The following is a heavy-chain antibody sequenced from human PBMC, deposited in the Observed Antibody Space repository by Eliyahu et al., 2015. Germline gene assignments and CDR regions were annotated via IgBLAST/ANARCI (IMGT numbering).Heavy chain of an antibody. CDR3: AKLGDCSNIRCYYIDV. V-gene: IGHV3-30*18. J-gene: IGHJ6*03. CDR1: GFTFGSYG. Sequence: VDLVESGGGVVQPGRSLRLSCAASGFTFGSYGIHWVRQAPGKGLEWVAYISNDGNDEDYIDSVKGRFTISRDNSRKTVYLQMNSLRVEDTAMYYCAKLGDCSNIRCYYIDVWGKGTTVTVSS. CDR2: ISNDGNDE. D-gene: IGHD2-2*01.